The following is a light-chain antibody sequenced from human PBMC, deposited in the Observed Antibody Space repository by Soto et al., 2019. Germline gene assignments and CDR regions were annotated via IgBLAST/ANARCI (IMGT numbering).Light chain of an antibody. V-gene: IGLV1-51*02. CDR3: GTWDSSLSAWV. J-gene: IGLJ3*02. Sequence: QSVLTQPPSVSAAPGQKVTISCSGSSSNIGNNYVSWYQQLPGTAPKLLIYENNKRPSEIPDRFSGSKSGTSATLGITGLQTGDEADYYCGTWDSSLSAWVFGGGTKVTVL. CDR1: SSNIGNNY. CDR2: ENN.